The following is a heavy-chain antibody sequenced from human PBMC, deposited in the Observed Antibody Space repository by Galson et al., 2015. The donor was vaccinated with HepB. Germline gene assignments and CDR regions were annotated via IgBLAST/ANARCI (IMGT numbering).Heavy chain of an antibody. CDR2: ISWKSDFT. J-gene: IGHJ6*02. CDR3: AQDRTYYYGSGSYFVGMDV. Sequence: SLRLSCAASGFTFEDYAMHWVRQVPGKGLEWVSGISWKSDFTGYADSVRGRFTISRDNAKYSLYLQMNSLRTEDTALYYCAQDRTYYYGSGSYFVGMDVWGQGTTVTVSS. V-gene: IGHV3-9*01. CDR1: GFTFEDYA. D-gene: IGHD3-10*01.